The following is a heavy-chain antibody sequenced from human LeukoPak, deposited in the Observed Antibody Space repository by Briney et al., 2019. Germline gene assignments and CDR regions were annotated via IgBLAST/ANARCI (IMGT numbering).Heavy chain of an antibody. V-gene: IGHV4-61*02. CDR3: AVGYDFWSGPYYFDY. D-gene: IGHD3-3*01. CDR2: IYTSGST. CDR1: GGSISSGSYY. Sequence: SQTLSLTCTVSGGSISSGSYYWSWIRQPAGTGLEWIGRIYTSGSTNYNPSLKSRVTISVDTSKNQFSLKLSSVTAADTAVYYCAVGYDFWSGPYYFDYWGQGTLVTVSS. J-gene: IGHJ4*02.